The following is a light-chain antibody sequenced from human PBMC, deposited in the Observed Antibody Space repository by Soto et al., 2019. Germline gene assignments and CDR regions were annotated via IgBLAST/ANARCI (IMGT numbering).Light chain of an antibody. Sequence: DIQMTQSPSTLSASVGDRVIITCRASQSISSWLAWYQQKPGKAPNLLIYKASTLKSGVPSRFSGSGSGTDFPLTITGLQPDDFATYHCQQYDNDSWTFGQGTKVEIK. CDR1: QSISSW. V-gene: IGKV1-5*03. J-gene: IGKJ1*01. CDR2: KAS. CDR3: QQYDNDSWT.